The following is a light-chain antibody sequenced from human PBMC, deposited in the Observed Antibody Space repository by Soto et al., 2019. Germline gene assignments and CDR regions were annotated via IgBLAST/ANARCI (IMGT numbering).Light chain of an antibody. CDR3: SSYTGTNTLVI. CDR2: DVS. J-gene: IGLJ2*01. CDR1: SSDVGGYNY. V-gene: IGLV2-14*03. Sequence: QSVLTQPASVSGSPGQSVTISCTGTSSDVGGYNYVSWYQQHPGKAPKLLIYDVSHRPSVVSSRFSGSKSGNTASLAISGLQAEDEADYYGSSYTGTNTLVIFGGGTKLTVL.